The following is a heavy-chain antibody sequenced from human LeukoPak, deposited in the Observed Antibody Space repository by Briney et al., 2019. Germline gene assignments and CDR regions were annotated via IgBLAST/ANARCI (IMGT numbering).Heavy chain of an antibody. CDR2: ISGSGATT. V-gene: IGHV3-23*01. Sequence: GGSLRLSCAASGFTFSSYAMSWVRQAPGKGLEWVSAISGSGATTYYADSVKGRFTISRDNSKNTLYLQMNSLRADDTAVYYCAKRDSSGYAVYFDYWGQGTLVTVSS. D-gene: IGHD3-22*01. CDR1: GFTFSSYA. CDR3: AKRDSSGYAVYFDY. J-gene: IGHJ4*02.